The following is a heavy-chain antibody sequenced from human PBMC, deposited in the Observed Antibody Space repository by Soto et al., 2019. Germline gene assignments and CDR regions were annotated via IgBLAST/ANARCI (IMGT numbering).Heavy chain of an antibody. V-gene: IGHV3-23*01. J-gene: IGHJ4*02. D-gene: IGHD6-13*01. CDR1: GCTFSSYA. CDR2: ISGSGGST. CDR3: AKGPHYSSSWPWYFDY. Sequence: HPGGTLRRSCAASGCTFSSYAMSWVHQAPGKELEWVSAISGSGGSTYYADSVKGRFTISRDNSKNTLYLQMNSLRAEDTAVYYCAKGPHYSSSWPWYFDYWGQGTLVTVSS.